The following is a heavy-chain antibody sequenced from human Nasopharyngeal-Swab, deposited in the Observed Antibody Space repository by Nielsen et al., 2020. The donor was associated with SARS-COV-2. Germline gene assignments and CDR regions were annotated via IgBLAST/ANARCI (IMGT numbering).Heavy chain of an antibody. CDR1: GFSVTSHG. CDR2: IWYDGTNK. Sequence: GVSLKISCKASGFSVTSHGMHWVRQAPGKGLEWVAVIWYDGTNKFYADSVKGRFTISRDNSKNTLYLQMNSLRAEDTAMYYCHLSSGYDGYINYWGQGTLVTVSS. D-gene: IGHD3-22*01. J-gene: IGHJ4*02. V-gene: IGHV3-33*01. CDR3: HLSSGYDGYINY.